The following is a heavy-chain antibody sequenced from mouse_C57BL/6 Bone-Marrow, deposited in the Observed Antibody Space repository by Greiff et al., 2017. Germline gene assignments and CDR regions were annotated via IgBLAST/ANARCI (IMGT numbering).Heavy chain of an antibody. CDR2: INPSSGYT. D-gene: IGHD1-1*01. Sequence: VMLSCKASGYTFTSYWMHWVKQRPGQGLEWIGYINPSSGYTKYNQKFKDKATLTADKSSSTAYMQLSSLTYEDSAVYYCARRYYGSGYFDVWGTGTTVTVSS. CDR1: GYTFTSYW. CDR3: ARRYYGSGYFDV. V-gene: IGHV1-7*01. J-gene: IGHJ1*03.